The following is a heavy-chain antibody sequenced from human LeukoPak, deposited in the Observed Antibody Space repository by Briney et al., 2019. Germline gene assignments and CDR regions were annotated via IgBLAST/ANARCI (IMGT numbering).Heavy chain of an antibody. CDR3: ARDRSGSYSAIDY. CDR2: ISSSSSTI. J-gene: IGHJ4*02. V-gene: IGHV3-48*04. CDR1: GFTFSSYS. D-gene: IGHD1-26*01. Sequence: GGSLRLSCAASGFTFSSYSMNWVRQAPGKGLEWVSFISSSSSTIYYADSVKGRFTISRDNAKNSLYLQMNSPRADDTAVYYCARDRSGSYSAIDYWGQGTLVTVSS.